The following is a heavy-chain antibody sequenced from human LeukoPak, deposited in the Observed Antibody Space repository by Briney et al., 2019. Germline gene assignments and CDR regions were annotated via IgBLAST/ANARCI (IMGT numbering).Heavy chain of an antibody. Sequence: SETLSLTCTVSGGSISSGGYYWGWIRQHPGTGLEWIGYIYYSGSTYYNPSLKSRVTISVDTSKNQFSLKLSSVTAADTAVYYCARTGGVAATTPGAYWFDPWGQGTLVTVSS. D-gene: IGHD2-15*01. CDR3: ARTGGVAATTPGAYWFDP. V-gene: IGHV4-31*03. J-gene: IGHJ5*02. CDR1: GGSISSGGYY. CDR2: IYYSGST.